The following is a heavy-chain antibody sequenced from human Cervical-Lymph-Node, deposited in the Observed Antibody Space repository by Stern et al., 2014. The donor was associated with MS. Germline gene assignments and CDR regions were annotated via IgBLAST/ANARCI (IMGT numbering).Heavy chain of an antibody. D-gene: IGHD4/OR15-4a*01. Sequence: QITLKESGPALVKPTQTLTLTCTFSGFSLTTSGVCVSWIRQPPGKALEWLALIDWDDGRYYSTSLKTRLTISKDTSINQVVLTMTNVDPEDTATYYCARARFSLITGPHYFDYWGQGALVTVSS. CDR2: IDWDDGR. V-gene: IGHV2-70*01. J-gene: IGHJ4*02. CDR3: ARARFSLITGPHYFDY. CDR1: GFSLTTSGVC.